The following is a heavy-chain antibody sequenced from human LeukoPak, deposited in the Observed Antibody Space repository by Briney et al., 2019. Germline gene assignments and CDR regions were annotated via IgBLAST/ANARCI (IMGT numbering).Heavy chain of an antibody. CDR1: GYTFTSYG. V-gene: IGHV1-3*01. D-gene: IGHD2-15*01. Sequence: ASVKVSCKASGYTFTSYGISWVRQAPGQRLEWMGWINAGNGNTKYSQKFQGRVTITRDTSASTAYMELSSLRSEDTAVYYCARDPRYCSGGSCYYHFDIWGQGTMVTVSS. J-gene: IGHJ3*02. CDR2: INAGNGNT. CDR3: ARDPRYCSGGSCYYHFDI.